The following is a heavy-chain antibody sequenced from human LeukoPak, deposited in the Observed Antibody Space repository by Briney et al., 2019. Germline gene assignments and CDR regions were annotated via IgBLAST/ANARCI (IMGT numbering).Heavy chain of an antibody. CDR3: ARHVSTYYDFWIGYLNYYYYYMDV. D-gene: IGHD3-3*01. Sequence: GESLKISCKGSGYSFTSYWIGWVRQMPGKGLEWMGIIYPGDSDTRYSPSFQGQVTISADKSISTAYLQWSSLKASDTAMYYCARHVSTYYDFWIGYLNYYYYYMDVWGKGTTVTVSS. CDR1: GYSFTSYW. J-gene: IGHJ6*03. V-gene: IGHV5-51*01. CDR2: IYPGDSDT.